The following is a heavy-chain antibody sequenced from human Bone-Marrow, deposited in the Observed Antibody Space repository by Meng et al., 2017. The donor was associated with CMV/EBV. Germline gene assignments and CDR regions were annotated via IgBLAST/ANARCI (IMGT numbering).Heavy chain of an antibody. D-gene: IGHD3-3*01. V-gene: IGHV3-30*02. Sequence: GESLKISCAASGFTFSSYGMHWVRQAPGKGLEWVAFIRYDGSNKYYADSVMGRFTISRDNSKNTLYLQMNSLSAEDTAVYYCAKDFRRWPADRFRYRFLEYDAFAIWGQG. J-gene: IGHJ3*02. CDR1: GFTFSSYG. CDR3: AKDFRRWPADRFRYRFLEYDAFAI. CDR2: IRYDGSNK.